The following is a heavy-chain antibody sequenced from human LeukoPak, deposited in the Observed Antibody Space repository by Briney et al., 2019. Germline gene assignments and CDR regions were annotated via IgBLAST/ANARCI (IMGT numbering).Heavy chain of an antibody. J-gene: IGHJ3*02. CDR3: ARIAQGGYCTNGVCQDAFDI. D-gene: IGHD2-8*01. CDR2: ISYDGSNK. CDR1: GFTFSSYA. Sequence: GGSLRLSCAASGFTFSSYAMHWVRQAPGKGLEWVAVISYDGSNKYYADSVKGRFTISRDNSKNTLYLQMNSLRAEDTAVYYCARIAQGGYCTNGVCQDAFDIWGQGTMVTVSS. V-gene: IGHV3-30-3*01.